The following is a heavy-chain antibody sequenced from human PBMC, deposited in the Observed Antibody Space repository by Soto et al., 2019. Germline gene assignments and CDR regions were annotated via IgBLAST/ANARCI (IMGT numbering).Heavy chain of an antibody. CDR2: IDWDDDK. Sequence: TLSLTCAVSGYSISSSNWWGWVRQPPGKALEWLARIDWDDDKYYSTSLKTRLTISKDTSKNQVVLTMTNMDPVDTATYYCARVSGSYYYFDYWGQGTLVTVSS. CDR3: ARVSGSYYYFDY. D-gene: IGHD1-26*01. CDR1: GYSISSSNWW. J-gene: IGHJ4*02. V-gene: IGHV2-70*18.